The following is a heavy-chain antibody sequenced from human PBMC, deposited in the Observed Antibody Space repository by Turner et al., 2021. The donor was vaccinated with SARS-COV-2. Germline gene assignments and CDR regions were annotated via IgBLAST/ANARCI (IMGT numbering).Heavy chain of an antibody. J-gene: IGHJ4*02. CDR2: IYYSGDT. CDR1: DGPISSNIYS. V-gene: IGHV4-39*01. CDR3: ATREYSSGHFDY. D-gene: IGHD5-18*01. Sequence: QLQLQESGPGLVKPSETLSHTCTVSDGPISSNIYSWSWIRQSPGKGLEWIGSIYYSGDTFYNPSLKSRVTITMETSKNQFSLRLSSVTAADTAVYYCATREYSSGHFDYWGQGTLVTVSS.